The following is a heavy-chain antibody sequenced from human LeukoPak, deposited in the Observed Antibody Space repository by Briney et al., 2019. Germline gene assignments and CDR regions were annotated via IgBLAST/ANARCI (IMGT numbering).Heavy chain of an antibody. J-gene: IGHJ2*01. D-gene: IGHD2-2*01. CDR3: VVILVPGGVWHFDL. V-gene: IGHV3-33*03. CDR2: IYSGGGTTK. CDR1: GLTFRNYG. Sequence: GTPLRLSCVASGLTFRNYGFHWVRQAPGKGLEWVAIIYSGGGTTKYYAESVKDRFTITRDDSRDTLYLQTNSLRAEDTAVYYCVVILVPGGVWHFDLWGRGTLVTVSS.